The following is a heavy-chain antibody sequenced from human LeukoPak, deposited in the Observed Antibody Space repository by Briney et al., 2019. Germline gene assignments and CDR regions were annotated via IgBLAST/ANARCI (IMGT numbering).Heavy chain of an antibody. Sequence: GGSLRLSCAASGFTFSSYGMHWVRQAPGKGLEWVAFIRYDGSNKYYADSVRGRFTISRDNSKNTLYLQMNSLRAEDTAVYYCAKEGKNWFDPWGQGTLVTVSS. CDR3: AKEGKNWFDP. CDR2: IRYDGSNK. J-gene: IGHJ5*02. CDR1: GFTFSSYG. V-gene: IGHV3-30*02.